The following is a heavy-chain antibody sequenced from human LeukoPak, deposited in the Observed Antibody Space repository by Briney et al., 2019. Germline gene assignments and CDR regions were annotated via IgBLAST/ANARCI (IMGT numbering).Heavy chain of an antibody. V-gene: IGHV1-2*06. J-gene: IGHJ5*02. CDR2: INPNSGGT. D-gene: IGHD3-10*01. CDR3: ARLRGVINWFDP. CDR1: GGTFSSYA. Sequence: GASVKVSCKASGGTFSSYAISWVRQAPGQGLEWMGRINPNSGGTNYAQKFQGRVTMTRDTSISTAYMELSRLRSDDTAVYYCARLRGVINWFDPWGQGTLVTVSS.